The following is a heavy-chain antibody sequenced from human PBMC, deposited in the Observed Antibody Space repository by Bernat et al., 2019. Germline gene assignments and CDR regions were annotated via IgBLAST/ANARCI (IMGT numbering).Heavy chain of an antibody. CDR3: ARDKGVAANDAFDI. J-gene: IGHJ3*02. CDR1: GFTFSSYG. CDR2: IYHDASNK. D-gene: IGHD6-19*01. V-gene: IGHV3-33*01. Sequence: QVQLVESGGGVVQPGRSLRLSCAASGFTFSSYGMHWVRQAPGKGLEWVAVIYHDASNKYYADSVKGRFTISRDNSKNTLYLQMNSLRAEDTAVYYCARDKGVAANDAFDIWGQGTMVTVSS.